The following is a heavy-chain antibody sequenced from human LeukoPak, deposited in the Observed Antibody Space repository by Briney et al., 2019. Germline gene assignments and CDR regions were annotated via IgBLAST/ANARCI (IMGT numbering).Heavy chain of an antibody. J-gene: IGHJ4*02. V-gene: IGHV3-66*01. CDR1: GFSVSDNF. CDR2: ISSGGAT. CDR3: ARVGYGSSWGERYYFDY. D-gene: IGHD6-13*01. Sequence: GRSLRLSCATSGFSVSDNFMSWVRQAPGKGLEWVSVISSGGATYYADSVKGRFTISRDNSKNTLYLQMNSLRAEDTAVYYCARVGYGSSWGERYYFDYWGQGAQVTVPS.